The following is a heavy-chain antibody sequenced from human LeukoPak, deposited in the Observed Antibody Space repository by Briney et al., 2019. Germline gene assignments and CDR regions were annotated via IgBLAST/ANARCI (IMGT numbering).Heavy chain of an antibody. J-gene: IGHJ3*02. CDR1: GGSISSSSYY. CDR3: ASPPGSGTNYAFDI. D-gene: IGHD1-1*01. V-gene: IGHV4-39*07. CDR2: IYYSGST. Sequence: NPSETLSLTCTVSGGSISSSSYYWGWIRQPPGKGLEWIGSIYYSGSTYYNPSLKSRVTISVDTSKNQFSLKLSSVTAADTAVYYCASPPGSGTNYAFDIWGQGTMVTVSS.